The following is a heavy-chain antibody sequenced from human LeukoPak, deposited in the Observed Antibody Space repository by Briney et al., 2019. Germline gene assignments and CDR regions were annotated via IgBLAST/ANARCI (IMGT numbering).Heavy chain of an antibody. CDR2: IKQDGSEK. J-gene: IGHJ4*02. CDR1: GFTFSSYW. V-gene: IGHV3-7*03. D-gene: IGHD5-12*01. Sequence: GGSLRLSCAASGFTFSSYWMSWVRQAPGKGLEWVVNIKQDGSEKYYVDSVKGRFTISRDNAKNSLYLQMNSLRAEDTAVYYCAKDNGIVAPSIPLDYWGQGTLVTVSS. CDR3: AKDNGIVAPSIPLDY.